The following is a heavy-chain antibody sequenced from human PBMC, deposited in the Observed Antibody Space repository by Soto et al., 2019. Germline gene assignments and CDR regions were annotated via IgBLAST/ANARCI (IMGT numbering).Heavy chain of an antibody. Sequence: GGSLRLSCAASGFTFSSYGMHWVRQAPGKGLEWVAVISYDGSNKYYADSVKGRFTISRDNPKNTLYLQMNSLRAEDTAVYYCAKDKENSGWPGDDAFDIWGPGTMVTVSS. CDR2: ISYDGSNK. D-gene: IGHD6-19*01. CDR3: AKDKENSGWPGDDAFDI. J-gene: IGHJ3*02. CDR1: GFTFSSYG. V-gene: IGHV3-30*18.